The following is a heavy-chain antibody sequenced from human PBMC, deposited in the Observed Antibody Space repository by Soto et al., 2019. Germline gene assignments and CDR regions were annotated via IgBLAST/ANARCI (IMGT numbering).Heavy chain of an antibody. J-gene: IGHJ4*02. D-gene: IGHD6-19*01. Sequence: VQLVESGGGVVQPGRSLRLSCAASGFTFSDYAMHWVRQAPGKGLEWVAVVFHDGRNTHYADSVKGRFTISRDSSENTVSLEMTSLRAEDTAVYYCAKGGRQWLVTSDFNYWGQGALVTVSS. V-gene: IGHV3-30*18. CDR2: VFHDGRNT. CDR1: GFTFSDYA. CDR3: AKGGRQWLVTSDFNY.